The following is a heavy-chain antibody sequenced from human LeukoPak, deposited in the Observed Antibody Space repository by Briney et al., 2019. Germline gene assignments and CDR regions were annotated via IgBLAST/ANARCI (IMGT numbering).Heavy chain of an antibody. CDR1: GGSISSYY. CDR2: IYYSGST. V-gene: IGHV4-39*01. CDR3: ARRDQSDY. Sequence: PSETLSLTCTVSGGSISSYYWSWIRQPPGKGLEWIGSIYYSGSTYYNPSLKSRVTISVDTSKNQFSLKLSSVTAADTAVYYCARRDQSDYWGQGTLVTVSS. J-gene: IGHJ4*02.